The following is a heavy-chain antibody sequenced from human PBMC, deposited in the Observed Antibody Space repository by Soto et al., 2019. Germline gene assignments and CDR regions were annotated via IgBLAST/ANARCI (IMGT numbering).Heavy chain of an antibody. CDR2: IYWDDDK. CDR3: ANYVSTSPAGWFDP. D-gene: IGHD3-10*01. Sequence: QITLKESGPPLVKPTQTLTLTCTFSGLSLSTSGEAVGGIRQRPGKALEWLALIYWDDDKRYNPTLKTRLTITKDTSKTQVVLTLTNMYPLDTATYYCANYVSTSPAGWFDPWGQGILVTVSS. V-gene: IGHV2-5*02. J-gene: IGHJ5*02. CDR1: GLSLSTSGEA.